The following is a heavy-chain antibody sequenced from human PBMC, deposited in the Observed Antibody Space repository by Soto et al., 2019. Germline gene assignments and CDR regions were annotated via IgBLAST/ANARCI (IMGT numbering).Heavy chain of an antibody. CDR2: IWYDGSNK. CDR1: GFTFSSYG. J-gene: IGHJ4*02. V-gene: IGHV3-33*01. CDR3: ARGGRIADRTAYYFDY. Sequence: QVQLVESGGGVVQPGRSLRLSCAASGFTFSSYGMHWVRQAPGKGLEWVAVIWYDGSNKYYADSVKGRFTISRDNSKNTLYLQMNSLRAEDTAVYYCARGGRIADRTAYYFDYWGQGTLVTVSS. D-gene: IGHD6-13*01.